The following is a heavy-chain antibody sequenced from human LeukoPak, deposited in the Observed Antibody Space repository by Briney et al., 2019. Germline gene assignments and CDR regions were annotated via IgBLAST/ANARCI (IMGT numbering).Heavy chain of an antibody. V-gene: IGHV3-30*04. CDR1: GFTFSSYA. CDR2: ISYDGSNK. J-gene: IGHJ4*02. D-gene: IGHD2-2*01. Sequence: GRSLRLSCAASGFTFSSYAMHWVRQAPGKGLEWVAVISYDGSNKYYADSVKGRFTISRDNSKNTLYLQMNSLRAEDTAVYYCAKDISSVVVPADPTDYWGQGTLVTVSS. CDR3: AKDISSVVVPADPTDY.